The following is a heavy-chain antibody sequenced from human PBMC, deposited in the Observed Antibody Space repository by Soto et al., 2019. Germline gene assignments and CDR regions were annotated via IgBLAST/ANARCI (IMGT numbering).Heavy chain of an antibody. J-gene: IGHJ6*02. Sequence: EVQLVESGGGLVQPGGSLRLSCAASGFTFSSYWMHWVRQAPGKGLVWVSRINSDGSSTSYADSVKGRFTISRDNAKNTLYLQMNSLRAEDTAVYYCARDKGYYDSSGYYYYYYYYGMDVWGRGTTVTVSS. D-gene: IGHD3-22*01. CDR1: GFTFSSYW. CDR2: INSDGSST. CDR3: ARDKGYYDSSGYYYYYYYYGMDV. V-gene: IGHV3-74*01.